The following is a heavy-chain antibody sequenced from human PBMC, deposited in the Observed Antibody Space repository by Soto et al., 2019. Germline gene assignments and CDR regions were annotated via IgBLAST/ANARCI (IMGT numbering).Heavy chain of an antibody. CDR3: ARPLYGGDSPYDF. V-gene: IGHV1-3*04. CDR1: GYTFSAYP. J-gene: IGHJ4*02. Sequence: QVQLVQSGAEVKKPGASVRISCKSSGYTFSAYPIHWVRQAPGQGLEWMGRIHTGSGNTQYSQKTQGRVTITRDKSATTAFMELSSLRSEDTAVDYCARPLYGGDSPYDFWGQGTLVTFYS. CDR2: IHTGSGNT. D-gene: IGHD2-21*02.